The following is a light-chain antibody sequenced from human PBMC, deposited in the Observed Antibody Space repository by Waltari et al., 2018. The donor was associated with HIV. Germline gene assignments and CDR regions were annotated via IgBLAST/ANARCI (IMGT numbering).Light chain of an antibody. V-gene: IGLV2-11*01. Sequence: QSALTQPRSVSGSPGQSVTISCTGTSSDVGDYNYVPWYQQHPGKAPKLMIFDVNKRPSGVPVRCSGSKSGNTASLTISGLQAEDEADYYCCSYADDYTWVFGGGTKLTVL. CDR3: CSYADDYTWV. J-gene: IGLJ3*02. CDR2: DVN. CDR1: SSDVGDYNY.